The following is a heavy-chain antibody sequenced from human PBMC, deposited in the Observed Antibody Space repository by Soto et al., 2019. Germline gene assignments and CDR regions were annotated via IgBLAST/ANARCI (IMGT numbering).Heavy chain of an antibody. CDR1: GGTFSSYA. V-gene: IGHV1-69*06. Sequence: SVKVSCKASGGTFSSYAISWVRQAPGQGLEWMGGIIPIFGTANYAQKFQGRVTITADKSTSTAYMELSSLRSEDTAVYYCARTDYGTAYFDPWGQGSLVTVSS. CDR2: IIPIFGTA. CDR3: ARTDYGTAYFDP. J-gene: IGHJ5*02. D-gene: IGHD3-10*01.